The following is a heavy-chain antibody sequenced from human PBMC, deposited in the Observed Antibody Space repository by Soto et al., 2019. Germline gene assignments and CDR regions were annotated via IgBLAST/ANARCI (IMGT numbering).Heavy chain of an antibody. CDR1: GGSFSGYY. CDR3: ARGRVLSPPRSFDY. Sequence: SETLSLTCAVYGGSFSGYYWSWIRQPPGKGLEWIGEINHSGSTNYNPSLKSRVTISVDTSKNQFSLKLSSVTAADTAVYYCARGRVLSPPRSFDYWAQGTLVTVSS. V-gene: IGHV4-34*01. D-gene: IGHD2-8*01. J-gene: IGHJ4*02. CDR2: INHSGST.